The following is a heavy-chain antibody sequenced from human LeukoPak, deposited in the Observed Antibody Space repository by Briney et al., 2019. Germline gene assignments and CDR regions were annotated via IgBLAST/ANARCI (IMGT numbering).Heavy chain of an antibody. CDR2: ISGSGGST. J-gene: IGHJ5*02. CDR3: AKHARRRYCSSTSCLVDWFDP. D-gene: IGHD2-2*01. V-gene: IGHV3-23*01. Sequence: GGSLRLSCAASGFTFSSYAMSWVRQAPGKGLEWVSAISGSGGSTYYADSVKGRFTISRDNSKNTLYLQMNSLRAEDTAVYYCAKHARRRYCSSTSCLVDWFDPWGQGTLDTVSS. CDR1: GFTFSSYA.